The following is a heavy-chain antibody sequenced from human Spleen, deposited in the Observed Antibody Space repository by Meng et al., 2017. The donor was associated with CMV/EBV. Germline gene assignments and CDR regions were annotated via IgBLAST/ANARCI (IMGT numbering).Heavy chain of an antibody. J-gene: IGHJ4*02. CDR3: ARGRGQYCSSTSFYSHPHDY. CDR2: INHSGST. Sequence: GSLRLSCAVYGGSFSGYYWSWIRQPPGKGLEWIGEINHSGSTNYNPSLKSRVTISVDTSKNQFSLKLSSLTAADTAVYYCARGRGQYCSSTSFYSHPHDYWGQGTLVTVSS. D-gene: IGHD2-2*01. CDR1: GGSFSGYY. V-gene: IGHV4-34*01.